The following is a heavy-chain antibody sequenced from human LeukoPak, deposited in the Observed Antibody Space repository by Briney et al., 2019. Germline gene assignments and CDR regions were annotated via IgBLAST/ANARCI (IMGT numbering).Heavy chain of an antibody. J-gene: IGHJ4*02. Sequence: ASVEVSCKASGYSFNNYAMQWVRQAPGQRLEWMGWINCGNGKTKYSEKFQGRVTITRDQSATTAYMDLSSLRSEDTAVYYCARSIWYNRQYYFDSWGQGTLVTVSS. D-gene: IGHD6-13*01. CDR3: ARSIWYNRQYYFDS. V-gene: IGHV1-3*01. CDR2: INCGNGKT. CDR1: GYSFNNYA.